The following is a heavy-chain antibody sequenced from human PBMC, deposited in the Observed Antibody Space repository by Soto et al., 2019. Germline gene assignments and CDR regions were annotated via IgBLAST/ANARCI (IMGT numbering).Heavy chain of an antibody. D-gene: IGHD5-12*01. CDR2: VMPMVGTT. CDR1: GGTLNNDH. CDR3: SRGGFSWEVGTMYDYQVDV. J-gene: IGHJ6*02. Sequence: QVQLVQSGAEAKKPGSSLKVSCKASGGTLNNDHITWVRQAPVQELERMGGVMPMVGTTKYSEKLQGRLTLTAGTIKTTSNTALHTLRYVDRAVYVCSRGGFSWEVGTMYDYQVDVWGQGTMVTVSS. V-gene: IGHV1-69*06.